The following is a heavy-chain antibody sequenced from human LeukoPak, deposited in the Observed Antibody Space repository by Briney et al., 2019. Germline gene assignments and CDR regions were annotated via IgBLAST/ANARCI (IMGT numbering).Heavy chain of an antibody. CDR1: GFTFSNYA. J-gene: IGHJ4*02. V-gene: IGHV3-23*01. CDR3: ARGDGLWFGELFTY. Sequence: GGSLRLSGAASGFTFSNYAMSWARQAPGKGLEWVSSFTVSGGNTHYADSVKGRCTISRDNSKNTLYLQINNLRAEDTAVYYCARGDGLWFGELFTYWGQGTLVTVSS. CDR2: FTVSGGNT. D-gene: IGHD3-10*01.